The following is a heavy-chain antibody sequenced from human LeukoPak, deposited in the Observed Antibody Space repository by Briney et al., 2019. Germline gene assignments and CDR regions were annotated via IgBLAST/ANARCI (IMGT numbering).Heavy chain of an antibody. V-gene: IGHV4-39*07. CDR2: IYYSGST. CDR3: ARAVTTNYYYGMDV. CDR1: GGSISISSYY. Sequence: SETLSLTCTVSGGSISISSYYWGWVRQPPGEGLGWIGSIYYSGSTYYNPSLKSRVTISVDTSKNQFSLKLSSVTAADTAVYYCARAVTTNYYYGMDVWGQGTTVTVSS. D-gene: IGHD4-17*01. J-gene: IGHJ6*02.